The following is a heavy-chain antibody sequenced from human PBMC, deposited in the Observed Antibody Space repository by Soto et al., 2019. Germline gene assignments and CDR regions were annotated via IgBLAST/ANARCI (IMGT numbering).Heavy chain of an antibody. Sequence: GGSLRLSCAASGFTFSFYAMHWVRRAPGKGLEWVSVVSVGGSNKYYADSVKGRFTISRDNSKNTLYLQMNSLRAEDTAVYYCAKEKISTSCCNWFDPWGQGTLVTVSS. CDR3: AKEKISTSCCNWFDP. J-gene: IGHJ5*02. CDR1: GFTFSFYA. CDR2: VSVGGSNK. V-gene: IGHV3-30*18. D-gene: IGHD2-2*01.